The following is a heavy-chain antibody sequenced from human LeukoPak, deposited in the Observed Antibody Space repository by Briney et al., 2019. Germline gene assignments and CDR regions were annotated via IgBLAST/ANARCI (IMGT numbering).Heavy chain of an antibody. CDR2: MFYSGRT. D-gene: IGHD3-10*01. CDR3: ARRAGSLVYYFDS. V-gene: IGHV4-59*08. J-gene: IGHJ4*02. CDR1: GGSIKSHY. Sequence: SETLSLTCTISGGSIKSHYWSWIRQAPGNGLEWIAYMFYSGRTEYNPSLKSRVTISVDTSRNQVSLKVNSVTAADTAVYYCARRAGSLVYYFDSWGQGTLVTVSS.